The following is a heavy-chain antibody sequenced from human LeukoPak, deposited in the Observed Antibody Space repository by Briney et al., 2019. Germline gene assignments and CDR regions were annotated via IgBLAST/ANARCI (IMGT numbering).Heavy chain of an antibody. J-gene: IGHJ4*02. V-gene: IGHV4-39*07. D-gene: IGHD3-9*01. Sequence: SETLSLTCTVSGGSISSSSYYWGWIRQPPGKGLEWIGSIYYSGSTYYNPSLKSRVTISVDTSKNQFSLKLSSVTAADTAVYYCARDAGLRYFDWLLFSHFDYWGQGTLVTVSS. CDR2: IYYSGST. CDR1: GGSISSSSYY. CDR3: ARDAGLRYFDWLLFSHFDY.